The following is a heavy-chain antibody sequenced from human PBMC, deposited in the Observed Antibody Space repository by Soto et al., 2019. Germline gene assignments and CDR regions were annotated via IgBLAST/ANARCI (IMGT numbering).Heavy chain of an antibody. CDR3: VRDLMGEFYY. D-gene: IGHD3-16*01. J-gene: IGHJ4*01. V-gene: IGHV1-18*01. CDR1: GYSFTTYG. Sequence: QIQLVQSGAEVKPPGASVKVSCKASGYSFTTYGMSWVRQAPGQGLEYMGWISGDGDKTKYVEKFQGRFTMTTDTSTRTASMELRSLTSDDTAIYYCVRDLMGEFYYWGQGTVVTVSP. CDR2: ISGDGDKT.